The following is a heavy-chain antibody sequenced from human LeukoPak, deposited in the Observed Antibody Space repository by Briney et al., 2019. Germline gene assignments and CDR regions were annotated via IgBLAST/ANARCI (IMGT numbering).Heavy chain of an antibody. CDR2: INHSGST. V-gene: IGHV4-34*01. D-gene: IGHD3-10*01. CDR1: GGSFSGYY. Sequence: PSETLSLTCAVYGGSFSGYYWSWIRQPPGKGLEWIGEINHSGSTNYNPSLKSRVAISVATSKNQFSLKLSSVTAADTAVYYCARARTMVRGVIIKPYYGMDVWGKGTTVTVSS. J-gene: IGHJ6*04. CDR3: ARARTMVRGVIIKPYYGMDV.